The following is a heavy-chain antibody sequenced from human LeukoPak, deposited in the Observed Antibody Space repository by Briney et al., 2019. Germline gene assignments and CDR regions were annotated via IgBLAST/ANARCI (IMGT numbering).Heavy chain of an antibody. D-gene: IGHD5-24*01. CDR1: GFTVSSYW. Sequence: PGGSLRLSCAASGFTVSSYWMSWVRQAPGKGLEWVANIKQDGSEKYYVDSVKGRFTISRDNAKNSLYLQMNSLRAEDTAVYYCARDQRNGYNYGAFDIWGQGTMVTVSS. CDR3: ARDQRNGYNYGAFDI. V-gene: IGHV3-7*01. CDR2: IKQDGSEK. J-gene: IGHJ3*02.